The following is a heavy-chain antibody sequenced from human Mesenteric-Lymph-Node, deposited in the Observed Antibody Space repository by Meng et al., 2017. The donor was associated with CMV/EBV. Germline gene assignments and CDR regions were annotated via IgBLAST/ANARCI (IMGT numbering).Heavy chain of an antibody. D-gene: IGHD2-15*01. CDR3: ARTSISCYSCWFDP. Sequence: KASGYSITNYALNWVRQAPGQGLEWMGWINPNTGNPTYAQDFTGRFVFSLDTSVSTAYLQISSLKAEDTAVYYCARTSISCYSCWFDPWGQGTLVTVSS. CDR2: INPNTGNP. J-gene: IGHJ5*02. CDR1: GYSITNYA. V-gene: IGHV7-4-1*02.